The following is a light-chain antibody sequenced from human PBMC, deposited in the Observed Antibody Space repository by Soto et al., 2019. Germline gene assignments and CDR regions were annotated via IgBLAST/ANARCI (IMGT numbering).Light chain of an antibody. CDR2: GAS. V-gene: IGKV3-15*01. CDR1: QRSSGA. Sequence: SPSPAPLTLSGGDRAPVXXRASQRSSGALAWDQQKPGQAPRXCISGASTLATSCPARFSGGGAGTDVTLAISRLQSGDFAVYFFQPYCERPRTFGQGTKVDIK. CDR3: QPYCERPRT. J-gene: IGKJ1*01.